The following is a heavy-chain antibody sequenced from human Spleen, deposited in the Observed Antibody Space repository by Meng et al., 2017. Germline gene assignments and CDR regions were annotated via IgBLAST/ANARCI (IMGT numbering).Heavy chain of an antibody. D-gene: IGHD6-19*01. V-gene: IGHV3-74*01. CDR1: GFNFGDYN. CDR2: ISSDGGIT. CDR3: ARILAVVVDAFDI. Sequence: GGSLRLSCGASGFNFGDYNMHWVRQSPGKGLEWISRISSDGGITTYADSVKGRFTISRDNAKNTLYLQMNSLGAEDTAVYYCARILAVVVDAFDIWGQGTMVTVSS. J-gene: IGHJ3*02.